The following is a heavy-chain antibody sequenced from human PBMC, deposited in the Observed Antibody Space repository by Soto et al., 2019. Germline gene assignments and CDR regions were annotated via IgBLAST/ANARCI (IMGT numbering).Heavy chain of an antibody. J-gene: IGHJ4*02. D-gene: IGHD3-10*01. CDR3: ARDSDSSYYFAY. V-gene: IGHV3-21*01. CDR2: ISSSSSYI. Sequence: GGSLRLSCAASGFTFSSYSMNWVRQAPGKGLEWVSRISSSSSYIYYADSVKGRFTISRDNAKNSLYLQMNSLRAEDTAVYYCARDSDSSYYFAYWGQGTLVTVS. CDR1: GFTFSSYS.